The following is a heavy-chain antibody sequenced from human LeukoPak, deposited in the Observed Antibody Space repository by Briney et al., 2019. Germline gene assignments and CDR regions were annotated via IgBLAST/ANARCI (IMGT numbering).Heavy chain of an antibody. D-gene: IGHD3-22*01. CDR2: ICSGGST. CDR3: ARLLGSIYYDSSGYSGYYYYYMDV. V-gene: IGHV3-53*01. Sequence: GGSLRLSCAASGFTVSTNYMSWVRQTPGKGLEWVSVICSGGSTYYADSVKGRFTISRDNSKNTVYLQMNSLRVEDTAVYYCARLLGSIYYDSSGYSGYYYYYMDVWGKGTTVTISS. J-gene: IGHJ6*03. CDR1: GFTVSTNY.